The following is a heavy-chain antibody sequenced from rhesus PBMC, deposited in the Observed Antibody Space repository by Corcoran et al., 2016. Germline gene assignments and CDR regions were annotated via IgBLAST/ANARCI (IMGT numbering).Heavy chain of an antibody. V-gene: IGHV4-160*01. CDR2: IDSRGST. D-gene: IGHD3-3*01. CDR3: ARGPYNIWTGYYGLDS. J-gene: IGHJ6*01. Sequence: QLQLQESGPGLVKPSETLSLTCAVSGGSISGYWWSWIRQPPGKGLEWIGRIDSRGSTAYNPSLKSRVTISRDTSKNQFSLKLSSVTAADTAVYYCARGPYNIWTGYYGLDSWGQGVVVTVSS. CDR1: GGSISGYW.